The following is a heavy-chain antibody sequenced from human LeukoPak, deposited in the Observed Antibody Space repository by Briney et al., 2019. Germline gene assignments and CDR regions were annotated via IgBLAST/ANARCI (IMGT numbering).Heavy chain of an antibody. J-gene: IGHJ4*02. V-gene: IGHV3-7*04. CDR1: GFTFNSYW. CDR3: ARAKHYYGSGSYVLGY. Sequence: PGGSLRLSCAASGFTFNSYWMTWVRQAPGKGLEWVANIKPDGGETYYVDSVKGRFSISRDNAKNSLSLQMNSLRAEDTAVYYCARAKHYYGSGSYVLGYWGQGTLVTVSS. D-gene: IGHD3-10*01. CDR2: IKPDGGET.